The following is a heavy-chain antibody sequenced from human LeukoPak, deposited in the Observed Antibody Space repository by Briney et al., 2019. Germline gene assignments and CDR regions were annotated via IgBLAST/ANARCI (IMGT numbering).Heavy chain of an antibody. J-gene: IGHJ4*02. CDR1: GFTFSSYA. CDR3: AKCGTIFGVVIYLDY. V-gene: IGHV3-23*01. Sequence: GGSLRLSCAASGFTFSSYAMSWVRQAPGKGLEWVSAISGSGGSTYYADSVKGRFTISRDNSKNTLYLQMNSLRAEDTAVYYCAKCGTIFGVVIYLDYRGQGTLVTVSS. D-gene: IGHD3-3*01. CDR2: ISGSGGST.